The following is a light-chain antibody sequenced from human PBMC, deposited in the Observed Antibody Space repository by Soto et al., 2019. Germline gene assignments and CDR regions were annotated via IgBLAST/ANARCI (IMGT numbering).Light chain of an antibody. Sequence: QSVVTQPSSASGTPGQRVTISCSGSSSNIGTNTVNWYQQLPGAAPKLLIHTDNQRPSGVPARFSGSKSGTSASLAISGLQFEDEADYYCAAWDARLDGPVFGGGTKLTVL. J-gene: IGLJ2*01. CDR3: AAWDARLDGPV. CDR2: TDN. V-gene: IGLV1-44*01. CDR1: SSNIGTNT.